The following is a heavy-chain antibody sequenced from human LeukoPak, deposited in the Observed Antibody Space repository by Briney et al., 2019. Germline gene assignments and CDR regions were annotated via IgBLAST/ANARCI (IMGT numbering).Heavy chain of an antibody. CDR3: ASLPHVHNWFDP. V-gene: IGHV4-38-2*02. CDR1: GYSISSGYY. J-gene: IGHJ5*02. CDR2: IYHSGST. Sequence: SETLSLTCTVSGYSISSGYYWGWIRQPPGKGLEWIGSIYHSGSTYYNPSLKSRVTISVDTSKNQFSLKLSSVTAADTAVYYCASLPHVHNWFDPWGQGTLVTVSS.